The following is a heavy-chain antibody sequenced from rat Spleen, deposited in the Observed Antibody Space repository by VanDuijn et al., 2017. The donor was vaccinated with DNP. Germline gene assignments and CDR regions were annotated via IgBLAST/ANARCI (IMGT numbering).Heavy chain of an antibody. CDR3: ARHIWTGYYFDY. CDR2: ITYDGGST. V-gene: IGHV5-22*01. Sequence: EVSLVESGGGSVQPGRSLKLSCITSGFVFSDYYMAWVRQAPTKGLEWVAYITYDGGSTYYGDSVKGRFTISRDNAKSTLYLQMNSLRSDDMATYYCARHIWTGYYFDYWGQGVMVTVSS. CDR1: GFVFSDYY. J-gene: IGHJ2*01. D-gene: IGHD5-1*01.